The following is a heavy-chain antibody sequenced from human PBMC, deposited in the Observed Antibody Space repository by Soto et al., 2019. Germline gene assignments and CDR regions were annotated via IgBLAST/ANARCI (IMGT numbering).Heavy chain of an antibody. J-gene: IGHJ4*02. CDR2: ISAHNGNT. Sequence: QVHLVQSGAEVKKPGASVKVSCKGSGYDFTTYGITWVRQAPGQGLEWMAWISAHNGNTDYAQKLQGRDTVTRDTPPSTAYMALRSLRSDDTAVSYCASGRYGDYWGQGALVTVSS. V-gene: IGHV1-18*01. CDR1: GYDFTTYG. D-gene: IGHD1-26*01. CDR3: ASGRYGDY.